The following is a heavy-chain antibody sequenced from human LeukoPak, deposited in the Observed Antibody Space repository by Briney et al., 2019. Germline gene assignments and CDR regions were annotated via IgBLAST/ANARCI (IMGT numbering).Heavy chain of an antibody. CDR3: ARLCSSTSCYKDAFDY. Sequence: SETLSLTCAVYGGSFSGYYWSWIRQPPGKGLEWIGEINHSGSTNYNPSLKSRVTISVDTSKNQFSLKLSPVTAADTAVYYCARLCSSTSCYKDAFDYWGQGTLVTVSS. J-gene: IGHJ4*02. CDR2: INHSGST. V-gene: IGHV4-34*01. CDR1: GGSFSGYY. D-gene: IGHD2-2*02.